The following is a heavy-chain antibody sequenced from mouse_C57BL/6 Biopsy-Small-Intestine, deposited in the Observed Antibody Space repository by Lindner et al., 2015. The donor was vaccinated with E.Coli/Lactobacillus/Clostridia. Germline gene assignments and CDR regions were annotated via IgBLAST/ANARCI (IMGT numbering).Heavy chain of an antibody. D-gene: IGHD1-1*01. J-gene: IGHJ2*01. Sequence: VQLQESGAELAKPGASVKLSCKTSGYSFTTFWVHWVKQRPGQGLEWVGHINPASGYADYNQRFKDKATLTADKSSATAYMQLSSLTYEDSAVYHCARHSIYFGSSSFDYWGQGTTLTVSS. V-gene: IGHV1-7*01. CDR2: INPASGYA. CDR3: ARHSIYFGSSSFDY. CDR1: GYSFTTFW.